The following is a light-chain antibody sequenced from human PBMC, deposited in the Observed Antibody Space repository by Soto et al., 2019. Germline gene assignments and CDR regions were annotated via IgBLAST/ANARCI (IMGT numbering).Light chain of an antibody. J-gene: IGKJ1*01. CDR1: QSVSSY. CDR3: QQRSNWPRT. CDR2: DSS. V-gene: IGKV3-11*01. Sequence: EIVLTQSPATLSLSPGERATLSCRASQSVSSYLAWYQQKPGQAPRLLIYDSSNRAAGIPARFSGSGSGTXXXXXXXXXXXXXXAVYYCQQRSNWPRTFGQGTKVEIK.